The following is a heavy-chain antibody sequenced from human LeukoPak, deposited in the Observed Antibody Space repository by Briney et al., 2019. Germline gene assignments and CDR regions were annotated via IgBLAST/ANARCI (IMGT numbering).Heavy chain of an antibody. D-gene: IGHD3-22*01. CDR1: GFTFSTYE. CDR2: ISSSGSTI. J-gene: IGHJ4*02. Sequence: GGSLRLYCAASGFTFSTYEMNLVRQAPGKGLEWVSYISSSGSTIYYADSVKGRFTISRDNAKNSLYLQMNSLRAEDTAVYYCARGGTYYNSSVWFSCDYWGQGTLVTVSS. V-gene: IGHV3-48*03. CDR3: ARGGTYYNSSVWFSCDY.